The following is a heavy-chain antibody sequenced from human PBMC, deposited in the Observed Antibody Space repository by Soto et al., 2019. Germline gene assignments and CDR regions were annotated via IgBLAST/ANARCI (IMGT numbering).Heavy chain of an antibody. Sequence: QVQLVESGGGVVQPGRSLRLSCAASGFTFSSYGMHWVRQAPGKGLEWVAVIWYDGSNKYYADSVKGRLPISRDNSKNTLYLQMNSLRAEDTAVYYCARAPHYYDSSGYYRLDYWGQGTLVTVSS. CDR1: GFTFSSYG. CDR2: IWYDGSNK. D-gene: IGHD3-22*01. J-gene: IGHJ4*02. CDR3: ARAPHYYDSSGYYRLDY. V-gene: IGHV3-33*01.